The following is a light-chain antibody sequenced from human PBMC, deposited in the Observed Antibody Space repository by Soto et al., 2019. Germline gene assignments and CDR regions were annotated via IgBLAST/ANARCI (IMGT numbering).Light chain of an antibody. CDR1: SSDVGGYNY. V-gene: IGLV2-8*01. CDR3: SSYVGSDIFV. CDR2: EVN. Sequence: QSVLTQPPSASGSPGQSLTISCTGTSSDVGGYNYVFWYQQHPGKAPKLMIYEVNKRPSGVPDRFSGSKSSNTASLTVSGLQVEDEAYYYCSSYVGSDIFVFVGGTKLTVL. J-gene: IGLJ2*01.